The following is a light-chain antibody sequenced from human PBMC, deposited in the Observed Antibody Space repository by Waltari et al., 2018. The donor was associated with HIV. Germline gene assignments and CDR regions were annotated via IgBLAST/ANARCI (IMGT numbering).Light chain of an antibody. CDR2: KVS. J-gene: IGKJ2*01. CDR1: QSLIYRDGNTY. CDR3: MQGTHWPYT. Sequence: DVVMTQSPLSLPVTLGQPASISCRSSQSLIYRDGNTYLIWFQQRPGQSPRRLIYKVSNRDSGVPDRFSGSGSGTDFTLKICRVEAEDVGVYYCMQGTHWPYTFGQGTKLEIK. V-gene: IGKV2-30*01.